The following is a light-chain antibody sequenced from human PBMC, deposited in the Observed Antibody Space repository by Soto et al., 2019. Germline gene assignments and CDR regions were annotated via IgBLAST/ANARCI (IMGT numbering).Light chain of an antibody. CDR2: DVN. Sequence: QSVLTQPRSVSGSPGQSVTISCTGTSSDVGVYNYVSWYQQHPGKAPKLMIYDVNKRPSGVPDRFSGSKSGNTASLTISGLQAEDEADYCCGSYAGSNTWVFGGGTKLTVL. J-gene: IGLJ3*02. CDR3: GSYAGSNTWV. V-gene: IGLV2-11*01. CDR1: SSDVGVYNY.